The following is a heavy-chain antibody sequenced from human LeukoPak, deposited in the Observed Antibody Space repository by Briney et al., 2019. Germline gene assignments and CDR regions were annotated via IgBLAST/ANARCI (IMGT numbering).Heavy chain of an antibody. J-gene: IGHJ4*02. D-gene: IGHD3-3*01. V-gene: IGHV3-30*04. CDR3: AKDAYGYYDFWSGFYFDY. Sequence: PGGSLRLSCAASGFTFSSYAMHWVRQAPGKGLQWVAVISYDGSNQYYADSVKGRLTISRDNSKNTLYLQMNSLRAEDTAVYYCAKDAYGYYDFWSGFYFDYWGQGTLVTVSS. CDR2: ISYDGSNQ. CDR1: GFTFSSYA.